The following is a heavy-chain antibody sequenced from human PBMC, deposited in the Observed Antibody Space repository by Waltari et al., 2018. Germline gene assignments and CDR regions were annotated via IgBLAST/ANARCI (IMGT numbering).Heavy chain of an antibody. D-gene: IGHD4-17*01. Sequence: QVQLVQSGSEVKKPGASVKVSCKASGYALNPYAIKWVRQAPGQGLQWMGWINTDTGHPTYAPGFTGRFVFSLDTSVTTTFLQISDLRAEDTAVYFCARDHTIYGDYSSDLWGQGALVTVSS. V-gene: IGHV7-4-1*02. CDR2: INTDTGHP. CDR3: ARDHTIYGDYSSDL. J-gene: IGHJ4*02. CDR1: GYALNPYA.